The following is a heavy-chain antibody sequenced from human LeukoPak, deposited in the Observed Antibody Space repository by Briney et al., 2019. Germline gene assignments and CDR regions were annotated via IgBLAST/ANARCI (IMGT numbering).Heavy chain of an antibody. V-gene: IGHV4-59*01. J-gene: IGHJ4*02. CDR3: ARVTRSRDGYNFLDY. Sequence: SETLSLTCTVSGGSISSYYWSWIRQPPGKGLEWIGYIYYSGSTNYNPSLKSRVTISVDTSKNQFSLKLSSVTAADTAVYYCARVTRSRDGYNFLDYWGQGTLVTVSS. CDR2: IYYSGST. CDR1: GGSISSYY. D-gene: IGHD5-24*01.